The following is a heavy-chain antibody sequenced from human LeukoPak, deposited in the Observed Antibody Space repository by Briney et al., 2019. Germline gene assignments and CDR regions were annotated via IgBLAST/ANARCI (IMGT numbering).Heavy chain of an antibody. J-gene: IGHJ4*02. Sequence: GGSLRLSCAASGFTFSSYAMHWVRQAPGKGLEWVAVISYDGSNKYYADSVRGRFTISRDNSKNTLYLQMNSLRAEDTAVYYCASTRPSLYDSSGYWGYFDYWGQGTLVTVSS. V-gene: IGHV3-30*04. D-gene: IGHD3-22*01. CDR2: ISYDGSNK. CDR1: GFTFSSYA. CDR3: ASTRPSLYDSSGYWGYFDY.